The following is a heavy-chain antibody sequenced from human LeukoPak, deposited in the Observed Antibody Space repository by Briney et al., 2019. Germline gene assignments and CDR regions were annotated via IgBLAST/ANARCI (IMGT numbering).Heavy chain of an antibody. V-gene: IGHV3-21*04. Sequence: GGSLRLSCAASGFTFSTYSMNWVRQAPGKGLEWVSSISRSNSYIYYADSVKGRFTISRDNAKNSLYLQMNSLRAEDTAVYYCARESLGWELQLDWDYWGQGTLVTVSS. CDR1: GFTFSTYS. CDR2: ISRSNSYI. D-gene: IGHD1-26*01. J-gene: IGHJ4*02. CDR3: ARESLGWELQLDWDY.